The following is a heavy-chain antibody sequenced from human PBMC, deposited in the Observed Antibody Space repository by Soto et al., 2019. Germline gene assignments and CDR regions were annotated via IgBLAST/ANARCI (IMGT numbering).Heavy chain of an antibody. Sequence: PGGSLRLSCAASGFTFSSYGMHWVRQAPGKGLEWVAVISYDGSNKYYADSVKGRFTISRDNSKNTLYLQMNSLRAEDTAVYYCAKDVSYYDFWVYGMDVWGRGTTVTVSS. CDR3: AKDVSYYDFWVYGMDV. D-gene: IGHD3-3*01. V-gene: IGHV3-30*18. CDR2: ISYDGSNK. CDR1: GFTFSSYG. J-gene: IGHJ6*02.